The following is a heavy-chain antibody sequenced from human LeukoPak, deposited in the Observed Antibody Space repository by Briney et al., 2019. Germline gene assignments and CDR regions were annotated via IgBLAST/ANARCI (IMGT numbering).Heavy chain of an antibody. D-gene: IGHD6-19*01. Sequence: ASVKVSCTASGYTFTSYGISWVRQAPGQGLEWMGWISRHNGNTNYAQKLQGRVTMTTDTSTSTAYMEVRSLRSDDTAVYYCARESSGWNDAFDIWGQGTMVTVSS. V-gene: IGHV1-18*01. J-gene: IGHJ3*02. CDR2: ISRHNGNT. CDR3: ARESSGWNDAFDI. CDR1: GYTFTSYG.